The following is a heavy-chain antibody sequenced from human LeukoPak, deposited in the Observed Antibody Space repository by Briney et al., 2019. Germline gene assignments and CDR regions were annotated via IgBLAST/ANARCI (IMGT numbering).Heavy chain of an antibody. Sequence: SETLSLTCTVSGGSIRSSYYYWGWIRQPPGKGLDWIGEISHVGSTKYSPSLKDRVTISKDNSKNQFSLKLNSVTAADTATYYCTRSSGWWSLDYWGQGALVTVSS. J-gene: IGHJ4*02. CDR1: GGSIRSSYYY. D-gene: IGHD6-13*01. V-gene: IGHV4-61*05. CDR2: ISHVGST. CDR3: TRSSGWWSLDY.